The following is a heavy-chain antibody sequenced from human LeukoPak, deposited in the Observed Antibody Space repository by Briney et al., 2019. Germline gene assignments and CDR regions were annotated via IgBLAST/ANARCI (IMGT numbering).Heavy chain of an antibody. J-gene: IGHJ3*02. Sequence: ASVKVSCKASGHTFTSYGISWVRQAPGQGLEWMGWISAYNGNTNYAQKLQGRVTMTTDTSTSTAYMELRSLRSDDTAVYYCARDIVVVPAAMLGDAFDIWGQGTMVTVSS. CDR1: GHTFTSYG. CDR3: ARDIVVVPAAMLGDAFDI. CDR2: ISAYNGNT. D-gene: IGHD2-2*01. V-gene: IGHV1-18*01.